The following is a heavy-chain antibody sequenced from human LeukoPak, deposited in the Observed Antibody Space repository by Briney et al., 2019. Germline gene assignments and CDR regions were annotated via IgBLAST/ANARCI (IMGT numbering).Heavy chain of an antibody. CDR1: GGSISGSSYY. CDR3: ARSRPGTHPFDP. Sequence: MPSETLSLTCTVSGGSISGSSYYWGWIRQPPGKGLEWIGYIYNTGSRYYNPSLKSRLTISVDTSQNQFSLKLSSVTAADTAVYYCARSRPGTHPFDPWGQGTLVTVSS. V-gene: IGHV4-31*03. J-gene: IGHJ5*02. CDR2: IYNTGSR. D-gene: IGHD3-10*01.